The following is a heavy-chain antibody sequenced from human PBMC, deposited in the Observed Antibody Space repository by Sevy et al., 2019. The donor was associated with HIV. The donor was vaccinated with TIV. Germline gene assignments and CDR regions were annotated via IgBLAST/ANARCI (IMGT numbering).Heavy chain of an antibody. D-gene: IGHD2-15*01. CDR1: GFTFSSYS. CDR3: ARDPGFYCSGGSCYPRYYFYY. Sequence: GGSPRLSCAASGFTFSSYSMNWVRQAPGKGLEWVSSISSSSIYIYYADSVKGRFTISRDNAKNSLYLQMNSLRAEDTAVYYCARDPGFYCSGGSCYPRYYFYYWGQGTLVTISS. V-gene: IGHV3-21*01. CDR2: ISSSSIYI. J-gene: IGHJ4*02.